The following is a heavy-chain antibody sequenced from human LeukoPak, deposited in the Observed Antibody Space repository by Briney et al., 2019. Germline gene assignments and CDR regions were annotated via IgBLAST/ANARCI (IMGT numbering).Heavy chain of an antibody. CDR1: GGSISSSSYY. J-gene: IGHJ4*02. D-gene: IGHD2-2*01. Sequence: SETLSLTCTVSGGSISSSSYYWGWIRQPPGKGLEWIGSIYYSGSTYYNPPLKSRVTISVDTSKNQFSLKLSSVTAADTAVYYCARQGQPAAKIDYWCQGTLVTVSS. V-gene: IGHV4-39*01. CDR2: IYYSGST. CDR3: ARQGQPAAKIDY.